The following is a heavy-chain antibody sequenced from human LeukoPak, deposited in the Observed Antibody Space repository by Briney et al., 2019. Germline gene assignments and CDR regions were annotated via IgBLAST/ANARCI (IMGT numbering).Heavy chain of an antibody. V-gene: IGHV1-46*01. CDR1: GYTFTSYY. CDR2: INPSGGST. CDR3: TKSLGGYYAFDY. Sequence: ASVKVSCKASGYTFTSYYMHWVRQAPGQGLEWMGIINPSGGSTSYAQKFQGRVTITRDTSTSTVYMELSSLRSEDTAVYYCTKSLGGYYAFDYWGQGTLVTVSS. J-gene: IGHJ4*02. D-gene: IGHD3-22*01.